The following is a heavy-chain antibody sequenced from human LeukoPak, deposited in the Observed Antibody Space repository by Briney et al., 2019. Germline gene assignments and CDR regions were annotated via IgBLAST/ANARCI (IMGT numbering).Heavy chain of an antibody. Sequence: SETLSLTCSVSDYWTWIRQPPGKGLEWIGYIDHTGTTNYNPSLNSRVTISRDTSKNHFSLQLSSVTAADTAMYYCARSTPYYYDSSGYSFGFDIWGQGTMVTVSS. J-gene: IGHJ3*02. CDR3: ARSTPYYYDSSGYSFGFDI. CDR1: DY. CDR2: IDHTGTT. D-gene: IGHD3-22*01. V-gene: IGHV4-59*01.